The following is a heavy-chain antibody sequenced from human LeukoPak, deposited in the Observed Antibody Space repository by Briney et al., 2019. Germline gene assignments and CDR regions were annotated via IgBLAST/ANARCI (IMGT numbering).Heavy chain of an antibody. D-gene: IGHD6-19*01. CDR1: GYTINSYD. Sequence: ASVKVSCKASGYTINSYDINWVRQATGQGLEWVGWMNPGSGNTGYAQNFQGRVTMTRDTSISTAYMELSTLRSEDTAIYYCARKYSSGWKLSVFQHWGQGTLVTVSS. V-gene: IGHV1-8*01. J-gene: IGHJ1*01. CDR2: MNPGSGNT. CDR3: ARKYSSGWKLSVFQH.